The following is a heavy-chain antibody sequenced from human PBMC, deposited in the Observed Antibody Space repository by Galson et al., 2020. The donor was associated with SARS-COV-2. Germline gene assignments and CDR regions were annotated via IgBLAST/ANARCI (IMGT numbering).Heavy chain of an antibody. CDR1: GYTFTSYY. CDR2: INPSGGST. J-gene: IGHJ5*02. Sequence: ASVKVSCKASGYTFTSYYMHWVRQAPGQGLEWMGIINPSGGSTSYAQKFQGRVTMTRDTSTSTVYMELSSLRSEDTAVYYCARVSTHYDYVLEGWGQKPGVCWFDPWGQGTLVTVSS. V-gene: IGHV1-46*01. D-gene: IGHD3-16*01. CDR3: ARVSTHYDYVLEGWGQKPGVCWFDP.